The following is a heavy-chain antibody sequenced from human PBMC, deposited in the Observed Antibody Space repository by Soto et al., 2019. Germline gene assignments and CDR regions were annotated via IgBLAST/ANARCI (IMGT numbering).Heavy chain of an antibody. CDR3: VRGDYGTGGYPFPYFDY. J-gene: IGHJ4*02. D-gene: IGHD2-8*02. Sequence: HEHLVQSGAEVKRPGASLKVSCKASGYSFTGYYIHWVRQAPGQGLEWMGGINPDSGATNYAQNFQGRVTLTSDTSISTASMDLTSLTSDDTAVYYCVRGDYGTGGYPFPYFDYWGQVTLVIVSS. V-gene: IGHV1-2*02. CDR2: INPDSGAT. CDR1: GYSFTGYY.